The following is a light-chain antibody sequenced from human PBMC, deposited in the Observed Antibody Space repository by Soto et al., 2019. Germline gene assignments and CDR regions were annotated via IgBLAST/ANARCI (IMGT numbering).Light chain of an antibody. Sequence: EIVLTQSPATLSLSPGENATLSCRASQSVAFYLAWYQQKPGQAPRLLIYDTSTRATGIPARFTGSGSGTDFTLTIRSLEPEDFAIYYCQQRTNWPPGATFGQGTKVEIK. V-gene: IGKV3-11*01. J-gene: IGKJ1*01. CDR2: DTS. CDR3: QQRTNWPPGAT. CDR1: QSVAFY.